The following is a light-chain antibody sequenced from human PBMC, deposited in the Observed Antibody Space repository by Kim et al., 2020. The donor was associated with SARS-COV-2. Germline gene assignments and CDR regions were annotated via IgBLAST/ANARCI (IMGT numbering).Light chain of an antibody. J-gene: IGKJ4*01. CDR3: NSSANWPALT. V-gene: IGKV3-11*01. CDR1: QNIGRY. CDR2: EVF. Sequence: EIVLTQSPATLSFSPGDRAILSCRASQNIGRYLAWYQQRPGQAPRLLIYEVFNRAAGFPARFSGNGSGTDFTLTITSLEPDDFAVYYCNSSANWPALTFGGGTKVDIK.